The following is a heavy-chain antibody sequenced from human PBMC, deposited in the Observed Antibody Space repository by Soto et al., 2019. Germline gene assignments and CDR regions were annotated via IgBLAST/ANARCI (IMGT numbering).Heavy chain of an antibody. CDR1: GFTFSSYA. V-gene: IGHV3-30*04. D-gene: IGHD3-16*01. CDR3: AKALYYYDFSLDDS. CDR2: VSYDGSIE. Sequence: GGSLRLSCTGSGFTFSSYAMHWVRLAPGKGLEWVAVVSYDGSIENYADSVRGRFTISRDNSKNTVFLQMNSLRVEDTAVYYRAKALYYYDFSLDDSWGQGTLVTVSS. J-gene: IGHJ5*02.